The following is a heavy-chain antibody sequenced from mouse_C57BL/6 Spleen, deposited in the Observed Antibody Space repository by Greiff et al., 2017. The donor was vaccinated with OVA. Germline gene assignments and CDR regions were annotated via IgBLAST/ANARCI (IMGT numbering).Heavy chain of an antibody. V-gene: IGHV5-16*01. J-gene: IGHJ2*01. CDR3: AREGERCPFDY. CDR2: INSDGSST. Sequence: DVMLVESEGGLVQPGSSMKLSCTASGFTFSDYYMAWVRQVPEQGLEWVANINSDGSSTYYLDSLKSRVTMSRDNAKNTLYLQMSSLTSEDSATYYCAREGERCPFDYWGQGTTLTVSS. CDR1: GFTFSDYY. D-gene: IGHD1-1*01.